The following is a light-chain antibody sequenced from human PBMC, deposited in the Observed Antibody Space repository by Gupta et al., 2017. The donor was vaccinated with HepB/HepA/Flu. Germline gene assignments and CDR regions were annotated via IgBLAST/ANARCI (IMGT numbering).Light chain of an antibody. J-gene: IGLJ1*01. CDR3: SSDTGGDTVFV. V-gene: IGLV2-14*03. Sequence: QSVLTQPASVSGSLGQSITVSFTGTSSDIGGYNFVSWYRQLPGTAPNIVIFDVNSRPSGVSDRFSGSKSANTASLTSAGLQAEDEADYYCSSDTGGDTVFVFGTGTTVIV. CDR1: SSDIGGYNF. CDR2: DVN.